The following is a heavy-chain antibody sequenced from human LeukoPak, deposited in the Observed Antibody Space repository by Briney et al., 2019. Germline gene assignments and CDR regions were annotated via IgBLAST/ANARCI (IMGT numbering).Heavy chain of an antibody. CDR2: IYWNDDK. CDR1: GFSLSTSGVG. D-gene: IGHD3-9*01. CDR3: AQHSPGRYFDWLLYGE. J-gene: IGHJ4*02. V-gene: IGHV2-5*01. Sequence: SGPTLVKPTQTLTLTCTFSGFSLSTSGVGVGWIRQPPGKALEWLALIYWNDDKRYSPSLKSRLTITKDTSKNQVVLTMTNMDPVDTATYYCAQHSPGRYFDWLLYGEWGQGTLVTVSS.